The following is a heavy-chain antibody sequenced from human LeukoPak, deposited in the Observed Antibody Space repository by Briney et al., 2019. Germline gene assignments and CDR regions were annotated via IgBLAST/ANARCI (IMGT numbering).Heavy chain of an antibody. V-gene: IGHV3-9*01. J-gene: IGHJ4*02. CDR2: ISWNSGSI. CDR3: AKGKQWLVPDFDY. Sequence: GGSLRLSCAASGFTFDDYAMHWVRQAPGKGLEWVSGISWNSGSIGYADSVKGRFTISRDNAKNSLYLQMNSLRAEDTALYYCAKGKQWLVPDFDYWGQGTLVTVSS. D-gene: IGHD6-19*01. CDR1: GFTFDDYA.